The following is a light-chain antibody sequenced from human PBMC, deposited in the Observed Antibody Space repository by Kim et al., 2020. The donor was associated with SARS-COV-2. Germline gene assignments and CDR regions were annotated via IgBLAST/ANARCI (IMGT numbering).Light chain of an antibody. CDR3: QQVHSIPIT. J-gene: IGKJ5*01. CDR2: AAS. CDR1: QSISNF. V-gene: IGKV1-39*01. Sequence: ASVGDRVTITCRASQSISNFLNWYQQIPGEAPRVLISAASSLQSGVPSRFSGSVSGTDFTLTISTLQPEDSASYYCQQVHSIPITFGQGTRLEIK.